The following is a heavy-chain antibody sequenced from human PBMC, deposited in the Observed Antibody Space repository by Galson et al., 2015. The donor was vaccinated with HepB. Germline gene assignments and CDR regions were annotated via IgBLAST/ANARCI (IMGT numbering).Heavy chain of an antibody. Sequence: SVKVSCKASGYTFTSYGISWVRQAPGQGLEWMGWITAYNGNTNYAQKLQGRVTMTTDTSTSTAYMELRSLRSDDTAVYYCARDREVWGSGNYGRYGMDVWGQGTTVTVSS. D-gene: IGHD3-10*01. CDR2: ITAYNGNT. CDR3: ARDREVWGSGNYGRYGMDV. CDR1: GYTFTSYG. J-gene: IGHJ6*02. V-gene: IGHV1-18*04.